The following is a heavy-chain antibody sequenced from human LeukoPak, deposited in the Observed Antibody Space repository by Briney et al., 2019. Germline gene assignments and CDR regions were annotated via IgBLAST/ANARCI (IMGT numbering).Heavy chain of an antibody. CDR2: ISGSGGST. Sequence: GGSLRLSCAASGFTFSGYAMSWVRQAPGKGLEWVSAISGSGGSTYYADSVEGRFTISRDNSKNTLYLQMNSLRAEDTAVYYCAKDALRYYDILTGYLGRYDPWGQGTLVTVSS. V-gene: IGHV3-23*01. D-gene: IGHD3-9*01. CDR1: GFTFSGYA. CDR3: AKDALRYYDILTGYLGRYDP. J-gene: IGHJ5*02.